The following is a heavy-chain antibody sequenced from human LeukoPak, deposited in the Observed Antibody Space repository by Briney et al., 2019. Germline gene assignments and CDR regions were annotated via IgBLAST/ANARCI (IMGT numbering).Heavy chain of an antibody. J-gene: IGHJ4*02. CDR1: GYSISSGYY. CDR2: IYHSGST. V-gene: IGHV4-38-2*01. Sequence: SETLSLTCAVSGYSISSGYYWGWIRQPPGKGLEWIGSIYHSGSTYYNPSLKSRVTISVDTSKNQFSLKPSSVTAADTAVYYCARRTYCSSTSCYTFDYWGQGTLVTVSS. CDR3: ARRTYCSSTSCYTFDY. D-gene: IGHD2-2*02.